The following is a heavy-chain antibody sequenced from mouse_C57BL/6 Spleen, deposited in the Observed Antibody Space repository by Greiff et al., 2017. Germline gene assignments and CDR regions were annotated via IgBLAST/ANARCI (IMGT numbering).Heavy chain of an antibody. Sequence: QVHVKQSGAELARPGASVTLSCKASGYTFTSYGISWVKQRTGQGLEWIGEIYPGSGNTYYTEKFKGKATLTADKSSSTVCMELRCLTSEDSAVYFCARSGVGWALDYWGQGTTLTVSS. J-gene: IGHJ2*01. CDR2: IYPGSGNT. CDR1: GYTFTSYG. V-gene: IGHV1-81*01. D-gene: IGHD1-1*02. CDR3: ARSGVGWALDY.